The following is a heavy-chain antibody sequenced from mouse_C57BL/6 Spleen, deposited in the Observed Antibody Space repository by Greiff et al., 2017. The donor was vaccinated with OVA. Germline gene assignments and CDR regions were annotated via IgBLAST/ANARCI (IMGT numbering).Heavy chain of an antibody. V-gene: IGHV1-81*01. CDR3: ACVNSNYYFDY. D-gene: IGHD2-5*01. CDR2: IYPRSGNT. Sequence: QVQLQQSGAELARPGASVKLSCKASGYTFTSYGISWVKQRTGQGLEWIGVIYPRSGNTYYNEKFTGKATLTADKSSSTAYMELRSLTSEDAAVYFCACVNSNYYFDYWGQGTTLTVSA. J-gene: IGHJ2*01. CDR1: GYTFTSYG.